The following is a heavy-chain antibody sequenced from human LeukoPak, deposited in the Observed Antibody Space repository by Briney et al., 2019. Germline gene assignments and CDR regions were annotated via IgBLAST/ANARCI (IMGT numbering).Heavy chain of an antibody. CDR3: AREDQLLVDY. J-gene: IGHJ4*02. CDR1: GFPFNTFT. V-gene: IGHV3-7*03. D-gene: IGHD2-2*01. Sequence: GGSLRLSCAASGFPFNTFTMNWVRQAPGKGLEWVANIKQDGSEKYYVDSVKGRFTTSRDNAKNSLYLQMNSLRAEDTAVYYCAREDQLLVDYWGQGTLVTVSS. CDR2: IKQDGSEK.